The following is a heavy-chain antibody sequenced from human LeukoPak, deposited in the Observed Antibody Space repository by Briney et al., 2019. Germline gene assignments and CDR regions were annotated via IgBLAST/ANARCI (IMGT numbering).Heavy chain of an antibody. D-gene: IGHD2-2*01. CDR2: IRSKANSYAT. J-gene: IGHJ4*02. Sequence: GGSLRLSCAASGFTFSGSAMHWVRQASGKGLEWVGRIRSKANSYATAYAASVKGRFTISRDDSKNTAYLQMNSLKTEDTAAYYCTRPRSSTSWDFDYWGQGTLVTVSS. CDR3: TRPRSSTSWDFDY. V-gene: IGHV3-73*01. CDR1: GFTFSGSA.